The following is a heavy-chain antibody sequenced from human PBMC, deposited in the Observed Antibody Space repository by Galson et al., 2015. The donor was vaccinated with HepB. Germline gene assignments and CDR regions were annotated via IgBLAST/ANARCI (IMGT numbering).Heavy chain of an antibody. D-gene: IGHD2-2*01. V-gene: IGHV1-18*04. J-gene: IGHJ6*02. CDR2: ISAYNGNT. Sequence: SVKVSCKASGYTFTSYGISWVRQAPGQGLEWMGWISAYNGNTNYAQKLQGRVTMTTDTSTSTAYMELRSLRSDDTAVYYCARDALLGCSSTSCYRQQTYYYYYGMDVWGQGTTVTVSS. CDR3: ARDALLGCSSTSCYRQQTYYYYYGMDV. CDR1: GYTFTSYG.